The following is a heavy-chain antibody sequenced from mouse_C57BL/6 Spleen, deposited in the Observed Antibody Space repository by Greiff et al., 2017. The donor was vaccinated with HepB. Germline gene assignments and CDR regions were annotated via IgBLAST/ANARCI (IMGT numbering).Heavy chain of an antibody. V-gene: IGHV5-4*01. J-gene: IGHJ4*01. Sequence: EVQVVESGGGLVKPGGSLKLSCAASGFTFSSYAMSWVRQTPEKRLEWVATISDGGSYTYYPDNVKGRFTISRDNAKNNLYLQMSHLKSEDTAMYYCARDRDDGGAMDYWGQGTSVTVSS. CDR3: ARDRDDGGAMDY. CDR1: GFTFSSYA. D-gene: IGHD2-3*01. CDR2: ISDGGSYT.